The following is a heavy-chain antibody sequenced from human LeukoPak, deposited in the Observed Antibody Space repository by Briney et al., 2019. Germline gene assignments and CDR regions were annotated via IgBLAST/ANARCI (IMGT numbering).Heavy chain of an antibody. D-gene: IGHD6-13*01. Sequence: ASVKVSCKASGYTFTSYGISWVRQAPGQGLEWMGRISAYNGNTNYAQKLQGRVTMTTDTSTSTAYMELRSLRSDDTAVYYCARDLGIAAVRTVDYWGQGTLVTVSS. V-gene: IGHV1-18*01. J-gene: IGHJ4*02. CDR2: ISAYNGNT. CDR3: ARDLGIAAVRTVDY. CDR1: GYTFTSYG.